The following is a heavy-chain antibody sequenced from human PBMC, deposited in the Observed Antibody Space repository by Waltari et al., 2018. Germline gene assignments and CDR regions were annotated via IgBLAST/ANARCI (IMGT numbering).Heavy chain of an antibody. D-gene: IGHD5-12*01. Sequence: QVQLQESGPGLVKPSQTLSLTCTVSGGSISSGGYYWSWIRQHPGKGLEWIGYISYSGGTYYNTSLKRRVTLSVDRSKNQFSLKLSSVTAADTAVYYCARAPPGYEKFFDYWGQGTLVTVSS. CDR2: ISYSGGT. CDR3: ARAPPGYEKFFDY. V-gene: IGHV4-31*03. J-gene: IGHJ4*02. CDR1: GGSISSGGYY.